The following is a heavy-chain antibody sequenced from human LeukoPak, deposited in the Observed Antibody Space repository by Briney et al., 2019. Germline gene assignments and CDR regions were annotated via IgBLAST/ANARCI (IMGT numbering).Heavy chain of an antibody. CDR1: GFTFSRYE. Sequence: GGSLRLSCAASGFTFSRYEMNWVRQAPGKGLEWVSYISSSGSTIYYADSVKGRFTISSDNAKNSLYLQMNSLRAEDTAVYYCARGEEGEFDYWGQGTLVTVSS. D-gene: IGHD1-26*01. CDR3: ARGEEGEFDY. V-gene: IGHV3-48*03. J-gene: IGHJ4*02. CDR2: ISSSGSTI.